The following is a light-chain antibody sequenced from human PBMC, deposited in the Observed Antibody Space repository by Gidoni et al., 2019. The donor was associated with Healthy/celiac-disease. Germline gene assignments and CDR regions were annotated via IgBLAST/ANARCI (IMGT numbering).Light chain of an antibody. V-gene: IGKV1-39*01. CDR1: QSIISY. CDR2: AAA. Sequence: DIQVTQSPSSLSASVGDRVTITCRASQSIISYLNWYQQKPGKAPKLLIYAAASLQSGVPSSFSGSGSGTDFTLTISSLQPEDFATYYCQQSYSTPYTFGQGTKLEIK. J-gene: IGKJ2*01. CDR3: QQSYSTPYT.